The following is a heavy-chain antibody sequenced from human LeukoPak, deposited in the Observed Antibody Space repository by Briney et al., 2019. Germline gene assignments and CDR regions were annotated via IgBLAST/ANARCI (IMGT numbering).Heavy chain of an antibody. Sequence: SETLSLTCTVSGGSINGYYCSWFRQPPGKGLEWIAEIHYSGMTHYNPSLKSRATIFLDTSKTQFFLKLSSVTAADTAVYYCAEDSDLRRYYIWGQGTLVTVSS. CDR2: IHYSGMT. CDR3: AEDSDLRRYYI. D-gene: IGHD3-3*01. J-gene: IGHJ4*02. CDR1: GGSINGYY. V-gene: IGHV4-59*08.